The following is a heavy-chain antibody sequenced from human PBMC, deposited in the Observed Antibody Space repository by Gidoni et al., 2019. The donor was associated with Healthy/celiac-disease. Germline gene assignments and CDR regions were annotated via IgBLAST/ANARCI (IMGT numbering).Heavy chain of an antibody. CDR2: IYPGDSDT. Sequence: EVQLVQSGAEVNKPGESLKISCKGSGYSFTSYWIGWVRQLPGNGLEWMGIIYPGDSDTRYSPSFQGQVTISADKSISTAYLQWSSLKASDTAMYYCARRGGAQDCSGGSCYLDYWGQGTLVTVSS. CDR3: ARRGGAQDCSGGSCYLDY. J-gene: IGHJ4*02. D-gene: IGHD2-15*01. CDR1: GYSFTSYW. V-gene: IGHV5-51*01.